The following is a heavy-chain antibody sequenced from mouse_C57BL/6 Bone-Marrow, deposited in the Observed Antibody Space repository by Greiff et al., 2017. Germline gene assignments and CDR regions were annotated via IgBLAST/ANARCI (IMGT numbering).Heavy chain of an antibody. D-gene: IGHD1-1*01. CDR3: TTAAFDGSSPSYFDY. Sequence: VQLQQSGAELVRPGASVKLSCTASGFNIKDYYMHWVKQRPEQGAEWIGRIDPEDGDNASAPKVPGKGTMTADTSSNTAYLRLSSLPSEDTAVYYCTTAAFDGSSPSYFDYWGQGTTLTVSS. V-gene: IGHV14-1*01. CDR2: IDPEDGDN. J-gene: IGHJ2*01. CDR1: GFNIKDYY.